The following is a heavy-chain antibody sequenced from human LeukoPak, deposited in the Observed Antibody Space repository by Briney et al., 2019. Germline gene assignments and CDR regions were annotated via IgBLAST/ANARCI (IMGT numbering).Heavy chain of an antibody. Sequence: SETLSLTCTVSGGSVTNYYWTWFRQPPLKGLEWIAFTHHTGTAGYNPYLQSRITMSVDTSRNQFSLDLTSVTAADSAVYYCATGSRSSTSDAFDVWGQGTVVTVSS. J-gene: IGHJ3*01. V-gene: IGHV4-59*02. CDR3: ATGSRSSTSDAFDV. CDR2: THHTGTA. D-gene: IGHD6-6*01. CDR1: GGSVTNYY.